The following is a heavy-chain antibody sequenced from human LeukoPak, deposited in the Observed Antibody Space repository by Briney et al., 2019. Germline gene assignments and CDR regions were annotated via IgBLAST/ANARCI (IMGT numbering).Heavy chain of an antibody. CDR3: TTEGTYYYGPGIDY. CDR2: IKSKTDGGTT. CDR1: GFTFSTYG. J-gene: IGHJ4*02. D-gene: IGHD3-10*01. Sequence: GGSLRLSCAASGFTFSTYGMNWVRQAPGKGLEWVGRIKSKTDGGTTDYTAPVKGRFTISRDDSKNALYLQMNSLKTEDTAVYYCTTEGTYYYGPGIDYWGQGTLVTVSS. V-gene: IGHV3-15*07.